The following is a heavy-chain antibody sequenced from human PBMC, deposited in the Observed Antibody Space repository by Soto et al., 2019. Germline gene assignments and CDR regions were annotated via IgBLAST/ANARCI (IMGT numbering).Heavy chain of an antibody. CDR2: IIPVFGLV. Sequence: QVHLLLQSGAEVKKPGSSVKVSCKASGGTPSNSAISWVRQAPGQGLEWMGGIIPVFGLVKYAQNFQGRVTITADDCTNTAYMELSSLRPEDTAVYYCAGGRIVVVGSRAYYGMDVWGQGTPVTVSS. J-gene: IGHJ6*02. CDR1: GGTPSNSA. CDR3: AGGRIVVVGSRAYYGMDV. V-gene: IGHV1-69*01. D-gene: IGHD3-22*01.